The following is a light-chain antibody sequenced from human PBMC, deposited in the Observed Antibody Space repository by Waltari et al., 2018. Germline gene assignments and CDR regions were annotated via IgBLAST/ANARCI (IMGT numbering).Light chain of an antibody. CDR1: SPNIGSGYD. CDR2: GDK. Sequence: QSVLTQPPSVSGAPGQRVTISCPGSSPNIGSGYDVHWYQHLPGTSPKLLIYGDKNRPSGVPDRFSGSKSGTSASLAITGLRAEDEADYYCQSYDSNLSGWVFGGGTKLSVL. V-gene: IGLV1-40*01. CDR3: QSYDSNLSGWV. J-gene: IGLJ3*02.